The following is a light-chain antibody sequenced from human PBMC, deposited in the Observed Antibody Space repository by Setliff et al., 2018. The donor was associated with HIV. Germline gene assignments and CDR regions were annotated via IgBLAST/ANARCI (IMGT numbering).Light chain of an antibody. J-gene: IGLJ1*01. CDR3: CAFGNNSTPYYG. Sequence: ALAQPRSVSGSPGQSITVSCTGTNSDVGGYDYVSWFQQYPGKAPKLIILDVSKRPSGVPDRFSGSKSGDTASLTISGLQAEDEGDYYCCAFGNNSTPYYGFGTGTKVTVL. CDR2: DVS. CDR1: NSDVGGYDY. V-gene: IGLV2-11*01.